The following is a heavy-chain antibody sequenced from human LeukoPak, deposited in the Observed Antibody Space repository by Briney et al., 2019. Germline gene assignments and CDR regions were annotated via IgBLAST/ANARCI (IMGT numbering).Heavy chain of an antibody. CDR1: GFTFSSYW. CDR2: INTDGSSR. D-gene: IGHD2-15*01. Sequence: GGSLRLSCAASGFTFSSYWMHWVRQAPGKGLVWVSHINTDGSSRSHADSVKGRFTISRDNAKNTLYLQMNSLRAEDTAVYYCARDRGYCSGGSCYLNWFDPWGQGTLVTASS. V-gene: IGHV3-74*01. J-gene: IGHJ5*02. CDR3: ARDRGYCSGGSCYLNWFDP.